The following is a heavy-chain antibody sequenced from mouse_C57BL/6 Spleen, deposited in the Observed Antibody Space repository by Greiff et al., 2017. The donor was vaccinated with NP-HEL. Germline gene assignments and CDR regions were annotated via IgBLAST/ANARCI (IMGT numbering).Heavy chain of an antibody. J-gene: IGHJ3*01. CDR2: ISYDGSH. CDR3: ARGLPWFAY. Sequence: EVQLQQSGPGLVKPSQSLSLTCSVTGYSITSGYYWNWIRQFPGNKLEWMGYISYDGSHNYNPSLKNRISLTRDTSKNQFFLQLNSVTTEDTATYYCARGLPWFAYWGQGTLVTVSA. V-gene: IGHV3-6*01. CDR1: GYSITSGYY. D-gene: IGHD1-2*01.